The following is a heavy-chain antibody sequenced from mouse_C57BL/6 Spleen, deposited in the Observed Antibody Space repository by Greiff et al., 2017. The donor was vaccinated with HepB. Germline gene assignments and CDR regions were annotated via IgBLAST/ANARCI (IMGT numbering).Heavy chain of an antibody. Sequence: EVQLVESGGGLVQPKGSLKLSCAASGFTFNTYAMHWVRQAPGKGLEWVARIRSKSSNYATYYADSVKDRFTISRDDSQSMLYLQMNNLKTEDKAMYYCVREIYYGHYYAMDYWGQGTSVTVSS. D-gene: IGHD2-1*01. J-gene: IGHJ4*01. V-gene: IGHV10-3*01. CDR1: GFTFNTYA. CDR3: VREIYYGHYYAMDY. CDR2: IRSKSSNYAT.